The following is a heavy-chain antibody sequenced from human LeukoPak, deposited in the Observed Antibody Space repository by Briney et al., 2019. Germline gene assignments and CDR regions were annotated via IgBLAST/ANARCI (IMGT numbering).Heavy chain of an antibody. CDR3: ARGLVGLTPHAGVFQI. CDR2: IYSNGNT. CDR1: GGSFSSSY. Sequence: SETLSLTCTLSGGSFSSSYWSWIRQPPGKGLEWIAYIYSNGNTNSNPSLKSRVTIAVDTSQSQFSLKLSSVTAADTAVYYCARGLVGLTPHAGVFQIWGQGTKVTVSS. J-gene: IGHJ3*02. D-gene: IGHD1-26*01. V-gene: IGHV4-59*01.